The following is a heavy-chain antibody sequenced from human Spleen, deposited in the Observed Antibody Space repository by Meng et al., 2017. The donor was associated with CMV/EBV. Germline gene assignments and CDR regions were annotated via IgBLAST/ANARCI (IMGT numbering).Heavy chain of an antibody. Sequence: GESLKISCAASGFTFSTYSMNWVRQAPGKGLEWVATISSIGHITYYADSVKGRFTASRDNSKNTLYLEMNSLRVEDTAVYYCAKFDFWSGYVDWGQGTLVTVSS. V-gene: IGHV3-23*01. CDR1: GFTFSTYS. CDR2: ISSIGHIT. J-gene: IGHJ4*02. D-gene: IGHD3-3*01. CDR3: AKFDFWSGYVD.